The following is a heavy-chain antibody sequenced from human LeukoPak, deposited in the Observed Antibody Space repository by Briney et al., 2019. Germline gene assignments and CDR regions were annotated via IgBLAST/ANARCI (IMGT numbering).Heavy chain of an antibody. D-gene: IGHD3-16*02. V-gene: IGHV4-4*07. CDR3: ARTDYDYVWGSYRRYFDY. CDR1: GGSISSYY. CDR2: IYTGGST. J-gene: IGHJ4*02. Sequence: PSETLSLTCTVSGGSISSYYWSWIRQPAGKGLEWMGRIYTGGSTNYNPSLKSRVTMSVDTSKNQFSLKLSSVTAADTAVYYCARTDYDYVWGSYRRYFDYWGQGTLVTVSS.